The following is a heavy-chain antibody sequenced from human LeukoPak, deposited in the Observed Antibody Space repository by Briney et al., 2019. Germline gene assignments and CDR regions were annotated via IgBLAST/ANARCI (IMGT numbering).Heavy chain of an antibody. CDR2: ISYDGSNK. J-gene: IGHJ4*02. Sequence: GRSLRLSCAASGFTFSSYAMHWVRQAPGKGLEWVAVISYDGSNKYYADSVKGRFTISRDNSKNTLYLQMNSLRAEDTAVYYCARVGWELLSQTPRALNERTSWGQGTLVTVSS. CDR1: GFTFSSYA. V-gene: IGHV3-30-3*01. D-gene: IGHD1-26*01. CDR3: ARVGWELLSQTPRALNERTS.